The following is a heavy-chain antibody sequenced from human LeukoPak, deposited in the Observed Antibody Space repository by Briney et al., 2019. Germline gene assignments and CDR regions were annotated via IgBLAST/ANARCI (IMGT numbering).Heavy chain of an antibody. J-gene: IGHJ4*02. D-gene: IGHD3-10*01. CDR3: ARDAYYGSGSPQNY. CDR2: IKQDGSEK. CDR1: GFTFSSYV. Sequence: GGSLRLSCAASGFTFSSYVMHWVRQAPGKGLEWVANIKQDGSEKHYVDSVKDRFTISRDNTKNLLYLQMNSLRAEDTSVYYCARDAYYGSGSPQNYWGQGTLVTVSS. V-gene: IGHV3-7*01.